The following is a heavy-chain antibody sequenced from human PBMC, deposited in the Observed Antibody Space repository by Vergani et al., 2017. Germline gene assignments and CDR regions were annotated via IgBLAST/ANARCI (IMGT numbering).Heavy chain of an antibody. Sequence: QVQLQESGPGLVKPSETLSLTCTVSGGSISSYYWSWIRQPAGKGLEWIGRIYTSGSTNYNPSLKSRVTISVDTSKNQFSLKLSSVTAADTAVYYCARDPMVRGVITWFDPWGQGTLVTVSS. CDR2: IYTSGST. CDR1: GGSISSYY. V-gene: IGHV4-4*07. D-gene: IGHD3-10*01. CDR3: ARDPMVRGVITWFDP. J-gene: IGHJ5*02.